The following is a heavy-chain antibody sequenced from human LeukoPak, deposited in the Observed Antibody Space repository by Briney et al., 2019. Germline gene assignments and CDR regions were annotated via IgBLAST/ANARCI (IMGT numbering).Heavy chain of an antibody. D-gene: IGHD2/OR15-2a*01. CDR1: GFTFSSYW. V-gene: IGHV3-7*05. J-gene: IGHJ4*02. CDR3: ARGPYFWSDY. CDR2: IKQDGSEK. Sequence: PGGSLRLSCAASGFTFSSYWMTWARQAPGKGLEWVANIKQDGSEKYYVDSVKGRFSISRDNAKNSLYLQMNSLRAEDTAVYYCARGPYFWSDYWGQGTLVTVSS.